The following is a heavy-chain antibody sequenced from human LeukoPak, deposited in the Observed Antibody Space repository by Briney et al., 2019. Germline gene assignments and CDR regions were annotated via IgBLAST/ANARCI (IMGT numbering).Heavy chain of an antibody. V-gene: IGHV3-30*04. Sequence: GGSLRLSCAASGFTFSSYAMHWVRQAPGKGLEWVAVISHDGSNKYYADSVKGRFTISRDNSKNTLYLQMNSLRAEDTAVYYCARGSGIVGAITQVFDYWGQGTLVTVSP. CDR1: GFTFSSYA. CDR2: ISHDGSNK. D-gene: IGHD1-26*01. CDR3: ARGSGIVGAITQVFDY. J-gene: IGHJ4*02.